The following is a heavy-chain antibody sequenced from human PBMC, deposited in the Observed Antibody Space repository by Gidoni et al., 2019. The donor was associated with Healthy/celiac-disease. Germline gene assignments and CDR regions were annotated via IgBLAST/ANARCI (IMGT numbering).Heavy chain of an antibody. CDR3: ARDSRRLAGAPEGPNWYFDL. CDR1: GASIRSYY. J-gene: IGHJ2*01. D-gene: IGHD1-26*01. Sequence: QVQLQESGPGLVKPSETLSLTCTVPGASIRSYYWSWIRQPPGKGLEWIGYIYYSGSTNYNPSLKSRVTISVDTSKNQFSLKLSSVTAADTAVYYCARDSRRLAGAPEGPNWYFDLWGRGTLVTVSS. V-gene: IGHV4-59*01. CDR2: IYYSGST.